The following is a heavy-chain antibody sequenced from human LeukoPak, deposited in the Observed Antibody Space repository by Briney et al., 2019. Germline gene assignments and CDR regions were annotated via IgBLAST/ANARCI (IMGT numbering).Heavy chain of an antibody. V-gene: IGHV3-33*01. D-gene: IGHD6-19*01. CDR2: IWYDGSNK. J-gene: IGHJ4*02. CDR3: ARDGVAGAGHDY. Sequence: SCKASGGTFSSYGMHWVRQAPGKGLEWVAVIWYDGSNKYYADSVKGRFTISRDNSKNTLYLQMNSLRAEDTAVYYCARDGVAGAGHDYWGQGTLVTVSS. CDR1: GGTFSSYG.